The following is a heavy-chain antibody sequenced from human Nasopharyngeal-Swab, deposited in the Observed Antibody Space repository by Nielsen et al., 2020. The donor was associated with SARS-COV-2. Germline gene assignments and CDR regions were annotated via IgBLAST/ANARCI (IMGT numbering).Heavy chain of an antibody. V-gene: IGHV4-59*01. Sequence: WIPQPPGKGLEWIGYIYYSGSTNYNPSLKSRVTISVDTSKNQFSLKLSSVTAADTAVYYCARAEGHYDSSGYYRPALFDYWGQGTLVTVSS. D-gene: IGHD3-22*01. CDR2: IYYSGST. J-gene: IGHJ4*02. CDR3: ARAEGHYDSSGYYRPALFDY.